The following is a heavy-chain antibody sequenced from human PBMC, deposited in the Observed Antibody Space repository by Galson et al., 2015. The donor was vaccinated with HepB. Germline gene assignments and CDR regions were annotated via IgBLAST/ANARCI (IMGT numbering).Heavy chain of an antibody. CDR1: GGSISSSSYY. J-gene: IGHJ2*01. Sequence: QVQLQESGPGLVKPSETLSLTCTVSGGSISSSSYYWGWIRQPPGKGLEWIGSIYYSGSTYYNPSLKSRVTISVDTSKNQFSLKLSSVTAADTAVYYCARHKIPYGSGSYGAGWYFDLWGRGTLVTVSS. CDR3: ARHKIPYGSGSYGAGWYFDL. D-gene: IGHD3-10*01. V-gene: IGHV4-39*01. CDR2: IYYSGST.